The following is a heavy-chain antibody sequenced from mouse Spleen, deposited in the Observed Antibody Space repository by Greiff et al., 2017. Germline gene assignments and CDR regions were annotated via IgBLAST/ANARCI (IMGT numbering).Heavy chain of an antibody. Sequence: EVQRVESGGGLVKPGGSLKLSCAASGFTFSSYAMSWVRQTPEKRLEWVATISSGGSYTYYPDSVKGRFTISRDNAKNTLYLQMSSLRSEDTAMYYCARQRGYDPWFAYWGQGTLVTVSA. D-gene: IGHD2-3*01. CDR2: ISSGGSYT. J-gene: IGHJ3*01. CDR3: ARQRGYDPWFAY. V-gene: IGHV5-9-3*01. CDR1: GFTFSSYA.